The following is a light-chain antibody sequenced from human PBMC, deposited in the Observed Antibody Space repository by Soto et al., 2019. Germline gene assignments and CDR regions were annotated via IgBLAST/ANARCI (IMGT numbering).Light chain of an antibody. CDR3: QQSYSIPSIT. CDR2: AVS. J-gene: IGKJ5*01. CDR1: RSISSY. Sequence: DMELTQYPASLSASVGARVTVTCRASRSISSYLNWYQQKPGKAPKLLTYAVSSLQTGVPSRFSGSGSGTEFTLTISSLQPEDFATYYCQQSYSIPSITFGQGARLEIK. V-gene: IGKV1-39*01.